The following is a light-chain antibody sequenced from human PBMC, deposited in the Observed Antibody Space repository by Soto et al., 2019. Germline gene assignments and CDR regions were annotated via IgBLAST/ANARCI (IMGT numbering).Light chain of an antibody. V-gene: IGKV3-20*01. CDR2: GAS. CDR3: QQYGSSPT. J-gene: IGKJ3*01. CDR1: RSVSNNY. Sequence: EIVLTQSPGTLSLSPGERATLSCRASRSVSNNYLAWYRQKPGQTPRLLIYGASSRAAGIPDRFSGSGSGTDFTLTISRLEPEDFAVYFCQQYGSSPTFGPGTKGEIK.